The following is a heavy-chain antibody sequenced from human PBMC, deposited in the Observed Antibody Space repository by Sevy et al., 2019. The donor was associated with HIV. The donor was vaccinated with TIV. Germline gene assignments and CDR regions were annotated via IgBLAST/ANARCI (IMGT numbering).Heavy chain of an antibody. J-gene: IGHJ3*02. CDR1: GYSISSAYS. CDR3: ASFGRLLLISGDTFEI. D-gene: IGHD3-9*01. V-gene: IGHV4-38-2*01. Sequence: SENLSLTCAVSGYSISSAYSWGWIRQPPGKGLEWIGNIYHSGSTYYYPSLNSRVTISVDTSKNQFSLKLNSVTAADTAVYYCASFGRLLLISGDTFEIWGHGTMVTVSS. CDR2: IYHSGST.